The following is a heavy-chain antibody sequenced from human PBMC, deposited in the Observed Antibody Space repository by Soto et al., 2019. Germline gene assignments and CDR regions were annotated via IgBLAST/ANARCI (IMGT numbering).Heavy chain of an antibody. CDR2: INPSGGST. CDR3: ASFKEIMLRGVTRAFDY. D-gene: IGHD3-10*01. J-gene: IGHJ4*02. Sequence: QVQLVQSGAEVKKPGASVKVSCKASGYTFTSYYMHWVRQAPGQGLEWMGIINPSGGSTSYAQKFQGRVTMTRDTSTSTVYMELSSLRSEDTAVYYCASFKEIMLRGVTRAFDYWGQGTLVTVSS. CDR1: GYTFTSYY. V-gene: IGHV1-46*03.